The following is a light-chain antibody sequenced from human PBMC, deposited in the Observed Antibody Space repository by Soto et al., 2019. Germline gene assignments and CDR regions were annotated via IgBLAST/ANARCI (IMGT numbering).Light chain of an antibody. CDR3: QAWDSSKGNV. CDR2: QDS. CDR1: KLGDKY. J-gene: IGLJ1*01. V-gene: IGLV3-1*01. Sequence: SYELTQQPSVSVSPGQTASITCSGDKLGDKYACWYQQKPGQSPVLVIYQDSKRPSGIPERFSGSNSGNTATLTISGTQAMDEADYYCQAWDSSKGNVFGTGTKLTVL.